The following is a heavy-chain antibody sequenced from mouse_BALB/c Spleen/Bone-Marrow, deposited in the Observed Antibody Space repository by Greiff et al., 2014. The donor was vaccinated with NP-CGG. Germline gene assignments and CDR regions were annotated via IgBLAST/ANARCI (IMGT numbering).Heavy chain of an antibody. CDR2: ILPGSGSS. V-gene: IGHV1-9*01. Sequence: VQLQQSGAELMKPGASVKISCEATGYTFSSYWIEWVKQRPGHGLEWIGEILPGSGSSNYNEKFKGKATFTADTSSNTAYMQLSSLTPEDSAVYYCARGDYFDYWGQGTTLTVSS. CDR1: GYTFSSYW. J-gene: IGHJ2*01. CDR3: ARGDYFDY.